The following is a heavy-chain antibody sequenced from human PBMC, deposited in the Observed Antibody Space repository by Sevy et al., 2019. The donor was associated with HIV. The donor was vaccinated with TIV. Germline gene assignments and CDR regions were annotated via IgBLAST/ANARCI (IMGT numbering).Heavy chain of an antibody. Sequence: SETLSLTCTVSGGSISSYYWSWIRQPPGKGLEWIGYIYYSGSTNYNPCLKSRVTISVDTSKNQFSLKLSSVTAADTAVYYCARYRSGSSSSDYWGQGTLVTVSS. CDR3: ARYRSGSSSSDY. J-gene: IGHJ4*02. CDR2: IYYSGST. V-gene: IGHV4-59*01. D-gene: IGHD6-13*01. CDR1: GGSISSYY.